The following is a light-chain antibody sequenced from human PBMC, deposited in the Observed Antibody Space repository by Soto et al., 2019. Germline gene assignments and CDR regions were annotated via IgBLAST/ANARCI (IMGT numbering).Light chain of an antibody. CDR2: SNN. Sequence: QSVLTQPPSASGTPGHRFTISCSGSSSNIGSNTVNWYQQLPGTAPKLLIYSNNQRPSGVPDRFSGSKSGTSASLAISGLQSEDEADYYCAAWDASLKGLHVFGTGTKVTVL. J-gene: IGLJ1*01. CDR1: SSNIGSNT. V-gene: IGLV1-44*01. CDR3: AAWDASLKGLHV.